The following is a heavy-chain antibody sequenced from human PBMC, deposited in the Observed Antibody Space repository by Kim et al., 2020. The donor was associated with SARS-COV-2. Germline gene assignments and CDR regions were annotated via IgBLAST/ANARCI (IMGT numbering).Heavy chain of an antibody. V-gene: IGHV3-30*18. D-gene: IGHD1-26*01. CDR3: AKDLSSGSYLHYYYYHGMDV. CDR2: ISYDGSNK. Sequence: GGSLRLSCAASGFTFSSYGMHWVRQAPGKGLEWLAVISYDGSNKYYADSVKGRFTISRDNSKNTLYLQMNSLRAEDTAVYYCAKDLSSGSYLHYYYYHGMDVCGQGTTVTVSS. CDR1: GFTFSSYG. J-gene: IGHJ6*02.